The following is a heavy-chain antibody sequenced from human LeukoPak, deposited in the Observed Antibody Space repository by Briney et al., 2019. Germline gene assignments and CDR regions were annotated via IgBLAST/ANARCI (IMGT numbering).Heavy chain of an antibody. D-gene: IGHD5-18*01. CDR1: GYTLTELS. V-gene: IGHV1-24*01. CDR3: ATAPYSYGYATLVY. J-gene: IGHJ4*02. Sequence: ASVKVSCKVSGYTLTELSMHWVRQAPGNGREWRGEFDPQDGETIYAQKFQGRSTMTDDTSTDTADMELSSLRSEDTAVYYCATAPYSYGYATLVYWGQGTLVTVSS. CDR2: FDPQDGET.